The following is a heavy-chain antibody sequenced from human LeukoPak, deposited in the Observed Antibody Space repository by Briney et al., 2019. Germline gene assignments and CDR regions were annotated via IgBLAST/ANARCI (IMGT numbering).Heavy chain of an antibody. CDR3: ARDRKGEDDAFDI. Sequence: SETLSLTCTVSGGSISSSSYYWGWIRQPPGKGLGWIGSIYYSGSTYYNPSLKSRVTISVDTSKNQFSLKLSSVTAADTAVYYCARDRKGEDDAFDIWGQGTMITVSS. CDR2: IYYSGST. CDR1: GGSISSSSYY. V-gene: IGHV4-39*07. J-gene: IGHJ3*02. D-gene: IGHD1-14*01.